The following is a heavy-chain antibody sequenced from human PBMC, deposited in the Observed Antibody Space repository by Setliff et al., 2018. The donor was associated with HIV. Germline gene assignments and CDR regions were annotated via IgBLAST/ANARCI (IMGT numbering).Heavy chain of an antibody. V-gene: IGHV4-39*07. CDR3: ARRTTYVDTAMYDY. CDR1: GGSISSRSYY. D-gene: IGHD5-18*01. CDR2: IYHYSGST. Sequence: PSETLSLTCTVSGGSISSRSYYWGWIRQPPGKGLEWIGYIYHYSGSTYYNPSLKSRVTISVDTSKNQFSLKLSSVTAADTAVYYCARRTTYVDTAMYDYWGQGTLVTVSS. J-gene: IGHJ4*02.